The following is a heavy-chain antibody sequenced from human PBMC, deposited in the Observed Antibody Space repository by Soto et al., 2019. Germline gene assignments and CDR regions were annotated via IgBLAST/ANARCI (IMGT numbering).Heavy chain of an antibody. CDR3: ARVPDY. V-gene: IGHV4-30-2*01. CDR1: GGSIISGGYS. J-gene: IGHJ4*02. Sequence: TLSLTCAVAGGSIISGGYSWSWIRQPPGKGLEWIGYIYHSGNTYYNPSLKSRVTISVDRSKSQFSLKLSSVTAADTAVHYCARVPDYWGQGTLVTVSS. CDR2: IYHSGNT.